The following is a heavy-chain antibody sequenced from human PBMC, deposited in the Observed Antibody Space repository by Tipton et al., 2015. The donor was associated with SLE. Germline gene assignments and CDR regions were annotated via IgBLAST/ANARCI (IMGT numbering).Heavy chain of an antibody. CDR2: MNPDSGTT. J-gene: IGHJ2*01. V-gene: IGHV1-8*01. CDR1: GYTFTSYD. D-gene: IGHD4-17*01. Sequence: QLVQSGAEVKKPGASVKVSCKASGYTFTSYDINWVRQATGQGLEWMGWMNPDSGTTGYAQKFQGRVTMTRNTSISTAYMELSGLRFDDTAVYYCSTVVTTGLYWYFDLWGRGTLVTVSS. CDR3: STVVTTGLYWYFDL.